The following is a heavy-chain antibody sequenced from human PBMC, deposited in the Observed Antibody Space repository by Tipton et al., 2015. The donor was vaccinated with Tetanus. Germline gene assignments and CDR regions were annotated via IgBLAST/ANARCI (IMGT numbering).Heavy chain of an antibody. J-gene: IGHJ3*02. V-gene: IGHV3-21*01. CDR3: ASQVGATYAFDI. CDR2: ISSSSSYI. Sequence: SLRLSCAASGFTFSSYSMNWVRQAPGKGLEWVSSISSSSSYIYYADSVKGRFTISRDNAKNSLYLQMNSLRAEDTAVYYCASQVGATYAFDIWGQGTMVTVSS. CDR1: GFTFSSYS. D-gene: IGHD1-26*01.